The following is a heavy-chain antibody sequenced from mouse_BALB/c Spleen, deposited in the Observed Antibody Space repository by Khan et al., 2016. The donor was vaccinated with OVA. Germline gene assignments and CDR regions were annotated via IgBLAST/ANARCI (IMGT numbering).Heavy chain of an antibody. Sequence: QIQLVQSGPELKKPGETVKISCKASGYTFTNYGTNWVKQAPGKGLKWMGWINTYTGEPTYADDFKGRFAFSFETSASTAYLQINNLKNEDTATYCCARNGNYWYFDVWGAGTTVTVSS. V-gene: IGHV9-3-1*01. CDR1: GYTFTNYG. CDR3: ARNGNYWYFDV. J-gene: IGHJ1*01. D-gene: IGHD2-1*01. CDR2: INTYTGEP.